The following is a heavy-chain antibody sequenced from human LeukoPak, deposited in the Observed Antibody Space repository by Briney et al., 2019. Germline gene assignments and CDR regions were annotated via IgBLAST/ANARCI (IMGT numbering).Heavy chain of an antibody. CDR3: ARDVQGGDSGYDY. Sequence: NPGGSLRLSCAASGFTFSDYYMSWVRQAPGKGLEWVSSISTSSSYIYYADSVKGRFTISRDNTKNSLFLQMNSLRAEDTAVYYCARDVQGGDSGYDYWGQGTLVTVSS. CDR1: GFTFSDYY. CDR2: ISTSSSYI. V-gene: IGHV3-21*01. J-gene: IGHJ4*02. D-gene: IGHD5-12*01.